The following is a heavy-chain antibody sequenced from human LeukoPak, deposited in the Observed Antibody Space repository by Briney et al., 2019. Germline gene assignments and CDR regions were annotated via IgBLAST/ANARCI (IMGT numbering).Heavy chain of an antibody. J-gene: IGHJ6*02. Sequence: PGASVKVSCKASGYTFTSYDINWVRQATGQGLEWMGWMNPNSGNTGYAQKFQGRVTMTRNTSISTAYMELSSLRSEDTAVYYCARLEYYDILTGQQTRQYYYYYGMDVWGQGTTVTVSS. CDR2: MNPNSGNT. CDR1: GYTFTSYD. V-gene: IGHV1-8*01. CDR3: ARLEYYDILTGQQTRQYYYYYGMDV. D-gene: IGHD3-9*01.